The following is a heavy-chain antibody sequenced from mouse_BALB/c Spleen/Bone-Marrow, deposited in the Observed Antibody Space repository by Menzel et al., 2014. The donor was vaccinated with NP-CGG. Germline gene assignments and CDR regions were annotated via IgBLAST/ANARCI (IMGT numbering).Heavy chain of an antibody. J-gene: IGHJ3*01. V-gene: IGHV4-1*02. Sequence: DVKLQESGGGMVQPGGSLKLSCAASGFDFSRYWMTWVRQAPGKGIEWIGEINPASSTINYTPSLKDKFIISRDNAKNTLFLQMSKVSSEDPALYYCAKNYYYGYVSYWGQGTLVTVSA. CDR3: AKNYYYGYVSY. D-gene: IGHD1-2*01. CDR1: GFDFSRYW. CDR2: INPASSTI.